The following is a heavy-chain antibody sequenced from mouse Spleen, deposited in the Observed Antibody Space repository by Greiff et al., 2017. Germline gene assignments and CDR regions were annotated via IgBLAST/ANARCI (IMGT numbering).Heavy chain of an antibody. CDR1: GYTFTDYY. CDR3: ASSYYGNYDAMDY. J-gene: IGHJ4*01. CDR2: INPNNGGT. V-gene: IGHV1-26*01. Sequence: EVQLQQSGPELVKPGASVKISCKASGYTFTDYYMNWVKQSHGKSLEWIGDINPNNGGTSYNQKFKGKATLTVDKSSSTAYMELRSLTSEDSAVYYCASSYYGNYDAMDYWGQGTSVTVSS. D-gene: IGHD2-10*01.